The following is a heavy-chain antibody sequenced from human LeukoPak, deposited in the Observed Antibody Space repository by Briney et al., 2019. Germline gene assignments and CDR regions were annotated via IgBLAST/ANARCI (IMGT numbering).Heavy chain of an antibody. CDR1: GYTFTNYH. J-gene: IGHJ4*02. CDR2: INPDTGDK. D-gene: IGHD2-21*02. CDR3: ARTTSMTASGYDY. V-gene: IGHV1-8*03. Sequence: ASVKVSCKASGYTFTNYHINWVRQASGQGLAWMTWINPDTGDKGYARKFQDRVTITTDTSISTAYMELSSLSSEDTAVYFCARTTSMTASGYDYWGQGTLVTVSS.